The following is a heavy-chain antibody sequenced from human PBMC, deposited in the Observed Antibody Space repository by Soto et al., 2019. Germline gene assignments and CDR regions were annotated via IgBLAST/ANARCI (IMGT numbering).Heavy chain of an antibody. J-gene: IGHJ4*02. CDR2: IKQEGSEK. D-gene: IGHD2-2*01. CDR3: ARETVEKAMNA. Sequence: EVPLVESGGGLVQPGGSLRLSCAASGFTFSSYWMSWVRQAPGKGLEWVANIKQEGSEKNYVASVRGRFTISRENDENSLYLQMNSLRVEDTAIYYCARETVEKAMNAWGQGTLVTVSS. V-gene: IGHV3-7*01. CDR1: GFTFSSYW.